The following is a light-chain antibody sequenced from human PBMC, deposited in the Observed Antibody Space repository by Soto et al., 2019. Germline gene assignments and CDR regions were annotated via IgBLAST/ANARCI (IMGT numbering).Light chain of an antibody. CDR3: QHYDTYPDT. Sequence: DIQMTQSPSTLSASVGDRVTITCRASQNINTWLAWYQQKPGKAPKLLIYRASSLESGVPSRFSGSGSGTEFTLTISSLQPEDFSTYYCQHYDTYPDTFGPGTKVDVK. CDR1: QNINTW. CDR2: RAS. V-gene: IGKV1-5*03. J-gene: IGKJ3*01.